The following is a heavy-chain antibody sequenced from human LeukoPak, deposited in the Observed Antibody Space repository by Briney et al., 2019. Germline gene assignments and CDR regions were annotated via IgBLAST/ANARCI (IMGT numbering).Heavy chain of an antibody. V-gene: IGHV3-23*01. CDR3: AKGGYDYVWGSYDY. D-gene: IGHD3-16*01. CDR2: ISGSGGST. Sequence: PGGSLRLPCAASGFTFSSYAMSWVRQAPGKGLEWVSAISGSGGSTYYADSVKGRFTISRDSSKNTLYLQMNSLRAEDTAVYYCAKGGYDYVWGSYDYWGQGTLVTVSS. CDR1: GFTFSSYA. J-gene: IGHJ4*02.